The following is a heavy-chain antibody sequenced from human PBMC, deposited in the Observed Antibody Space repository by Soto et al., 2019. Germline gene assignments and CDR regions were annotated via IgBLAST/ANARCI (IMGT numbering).Heavy chain of an antibody. CDR3: VREIYGSVDY. CDR1: GGSISSGGYY. Sequence: SETLSLTCTVSGGSISSGGYYWSWIRQHPGKGLEWIGYIYYSGSTYYNPSLKSRVTISVDTSKNQFSLKLSSVTAADTAVYYCVREIYGSVDYWGQGTLVTVSS. J-gene: IGHJ4*02. D-gene: IGHD3-10*01. V-gene: IGHV4-31*03. CDR2: IYYSGST.